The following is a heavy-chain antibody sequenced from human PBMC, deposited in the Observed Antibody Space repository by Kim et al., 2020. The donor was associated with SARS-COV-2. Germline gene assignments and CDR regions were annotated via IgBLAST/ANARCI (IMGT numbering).Heavy chain of an antibody. D-gene: IGHD2-2*01. CDR3: ARIGYCSSTGCSQAFDY. V-gene: IGHV3-23*01. Sequence: KGRFTLARDNSKNTLNLQMNSLRAEDTAVYYCARIGYCSSTGCSQAFDYWGQGTLVTVSS. J-gene: IGHJ4*02.